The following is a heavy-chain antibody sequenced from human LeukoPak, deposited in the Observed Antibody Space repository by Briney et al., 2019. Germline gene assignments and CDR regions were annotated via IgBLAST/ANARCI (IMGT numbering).Heavy chain of an antibody. D-gene: IGHD2-2*01. CDR2: IKQDGSEK. CDR3: ARVGIVVVPAAMIWYYYYYMDV. CDR1: GFTFSSYW. Sequence: GGSLRLSCAASGFTFSSYWMSWVRQAPGKGLEWVANIKQDGSEKYYVDSVEGRFTISRDNAKNSLYLQMNSLRAEDTAVYYCARVGIVVVPAAMIWYYYYYMDVWGKGTTVTVSS. V-gene: IGHV3-7*01. J-gene: IGHJ6*03.